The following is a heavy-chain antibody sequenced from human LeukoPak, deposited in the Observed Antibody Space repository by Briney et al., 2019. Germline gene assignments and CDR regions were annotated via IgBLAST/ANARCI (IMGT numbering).Heavy chain of an antibody. J-gene: IGHJ4*02. D-gene: IGHD3-16*01. CDR1: GGSISGYY. CDR3: ARDVGLSLDY. V-gene: IGHV4-4*07. CDR2: IFTDGST. Sequence: SETLSLTCSVSGGSISGYYWSWIRQPARKGLEWIGRIFTDGSTNYNPSLKSRVTMSVDTSKNQFSLRLSSVTAADTAVYYCARDVGLSLDYWGQGTLVTVSS.